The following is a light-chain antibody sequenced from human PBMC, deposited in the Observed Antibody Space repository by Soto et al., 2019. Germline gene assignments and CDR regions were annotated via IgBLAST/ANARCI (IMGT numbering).Light chain of an antibody. CDR2: DAS. CDR3: QQRSNWPPYT. Sequence: EIVLTQSPATLSLSPGERATLSCRASQSVSSYLAWYQQKPGQAPRLLIYDASNRATGIPARFSGSGSGTDFPLTISSLEPDDFAVYYCQQRSNWPPYTFGQGTKLEIK. J-gene: IGKJ2*01. CDR1: QSVSSY. V-gene: IGKV3-11*01.